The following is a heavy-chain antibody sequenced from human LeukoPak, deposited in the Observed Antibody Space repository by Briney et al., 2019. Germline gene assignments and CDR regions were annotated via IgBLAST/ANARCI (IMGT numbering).Heavy chain of an antibody. CDR3: ARSPPIWDFWSGEYWYFDL. Sequence: PGGSLRLSCAASGFTFSSYWMSWVRQAPGKGLEWVANIKQDGSEKYYVDSVKGRFTISRDNAKNSLYLQMNSLRAEDTAVYYCARSPPIWDFWSGEYWYFDLWGRGTLVTVSS. D-gene: IGHD3-3*01. CDR2: IKQDGSEK. CDR1: GFTFSSYW. J-gene: IGHJ2*01. V-gene: IGHV3-7*01.